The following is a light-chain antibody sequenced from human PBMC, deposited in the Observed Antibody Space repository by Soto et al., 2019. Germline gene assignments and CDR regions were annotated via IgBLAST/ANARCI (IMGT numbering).Light chain of an antibody. V-gene: IGLV2-14*01. J-gene: IGLJ2*01. Sequence: QSALTQPASVSGSPGQSITISCTGTSSDVGGYNYVSWYQHHPGKAPKLMIFEVSNRPSGVSIRFSGSKSGNTASLTISGPQAEDEAYYYCSSYTSSSSVVFGGGTKLTVL. CDR1: SSDVGGYNY. CDR2: EVS. CDR3: SSYTSSSSVV.